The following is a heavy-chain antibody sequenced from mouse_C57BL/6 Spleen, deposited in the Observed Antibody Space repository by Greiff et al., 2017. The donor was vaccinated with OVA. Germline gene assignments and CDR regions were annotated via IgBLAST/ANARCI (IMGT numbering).Heavy chain of an antibody. D-gene: IGHD1-1*01. Sequence: EVKLVESGGGLVKPGGSLKLSCAASGFTFSDYGMHWVRQAPVKGLEWVAYISSGSSTIYYADTVKGRFTISRDNAKNTLFLQMTSLRSEDTAMYYCARDRYYYGSSYWYFDVWGTGTTVTVSS. J-gene: IGHJ1*03. CDR3: ARDRYYYGSSYWYFDV. CDR2: ISSGSSTI. CDR1: GFTFSDYG. V-gene: IGHV5-17*01.